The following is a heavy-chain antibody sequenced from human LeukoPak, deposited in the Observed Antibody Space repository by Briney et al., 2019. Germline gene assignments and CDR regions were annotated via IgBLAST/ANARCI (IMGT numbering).Heavy chain of an antibody. V-gene: IGHV6-1*01. CDR3: ARGSRGAAADGINWFDP. J-gene: IGHJ5*02. CDR1: GDSVSSNRVA. CDR2: TYYRSKWYF. D-gene: IGHD6-13*01. Sequence: SQTLSLTCAISGDSVSSNRVAWNWIRQSPSRGLEWLGRTYYRSKWYFNYAPSVKTRITINPDTSKNQFSLQLKSVTPADTAVYYCARGSRGAAADGINWFDPWGQGTLVTVSS.